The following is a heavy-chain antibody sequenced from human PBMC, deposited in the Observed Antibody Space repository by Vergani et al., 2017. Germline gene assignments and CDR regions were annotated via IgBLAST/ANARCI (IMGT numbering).Heavy chain of an antibody. J-gene: IGHJ2*01. Sequence: QVQLQESGPGLVKPSQTLSLTCTVSGGSISSGSYYWSWIRQPAGKGLEWIGRIYTSGSTNYNPSLKSRVTISVDTSKNQFSLKLRSVTAADTAVYYCARSGRPRMVAARPFYWYFDLWGRGTLVTVSS. CDR2: IYTSGST. CDR1: GGSISSGSYY. V-gene: IGHV4-61*02. D-gene: IGHD6-6*01. CDR3: ARSGRPRMVAARPFYWYFDL.